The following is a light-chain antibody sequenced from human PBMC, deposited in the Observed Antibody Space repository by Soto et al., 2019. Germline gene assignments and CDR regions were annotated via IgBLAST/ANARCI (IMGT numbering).Light chain of an antibody. CDR3: QQGDSFPLT. CDR1: QDISSW. Sequence: DIQMTQSPSSVSAAVGDRVTISCRASQDISSWVAWYQQKPGRAPKLLISAASSLHSGVPRRFSGSGSGTDFSLIISSLQPEDFATYFCQQGDSFPLTFGGGTKVEI. V-gene: IGKV1-12*01. J-gene: IGKJ4*01. CDR2: AAS.